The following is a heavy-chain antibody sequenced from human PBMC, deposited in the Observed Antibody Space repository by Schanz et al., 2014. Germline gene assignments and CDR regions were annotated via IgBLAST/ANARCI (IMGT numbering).Heavy chain of an antibody. V-gene: IGHV3-11*01. Sequence: QVQLLESGGGLFKPGGSLRLSCAGSGFTFADYYMTWIRQAPGKGLEWISYVSSYDTTVSYADSVKGRFTISRDNAKNSVYLQMNSLRVEDTAVYYRARYGFRKFGVVYGLAVWGQGTTVTVS. CDR2: VSSYDTTV. D-gene: IGHD3-3*01. CDR1: GFTFADYY. J-gene: IGHJ6*02. CDR3: ARYGFRKFGVVYGLAV.